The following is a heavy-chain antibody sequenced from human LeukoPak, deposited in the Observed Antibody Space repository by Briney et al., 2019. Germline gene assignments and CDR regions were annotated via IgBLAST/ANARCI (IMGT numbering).Heavy chain of an antibody. CDR1: GDSITSHNW. CDR2: IYHSGTT. V-gene: IGHV4-4*02. CDR3: ASCLFDYYYFHQ. Sequence: SETLSLTCAVSGDSITSHNWWSWVRQSPGKGLEWIGEIYHSGTTNYSPSLKSRVTISVDKSKNQLSLRLTSVTAADTAVYFCASCLFDYYYFHQWGQGTLVTVSS. D-gene: IGHD3-10*01. J-gene: IGHJ4*02.